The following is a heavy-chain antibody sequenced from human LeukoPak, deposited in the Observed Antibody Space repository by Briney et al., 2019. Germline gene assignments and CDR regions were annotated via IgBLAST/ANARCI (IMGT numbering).Heavy chain of an antibody. J-gene: IGHJ6*03. Sequence: ASVKVSCKTSGYSFILYGISWVRQAPGQGPEWMGWISTSTGDTKYTQKFQGRVTLTTDTSTSTAYMELSSLRSEDTAVYYCARDPWEPTTHYMDVWGKGTTVTVSS. CDR3: ARDPWEPTTHYMDV. D-gene: IGHD1-26*01. V-gene: IGHV1-18*01. CDR1: GYSFILYG. CDR2: ISTSTGDT.